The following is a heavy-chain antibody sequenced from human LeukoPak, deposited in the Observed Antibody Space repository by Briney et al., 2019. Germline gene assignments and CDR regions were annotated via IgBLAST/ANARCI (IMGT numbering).Heavy chain of an antibody. D-gene: IGHD3-9*01. Sequence: PGRSLRLSCAASGFTFSSYAMHWVRRAPGKGLEWVAVISYDGSNKYYADSVKGRFTISRDNSKNTLYLQMNSLRAEDTAVYYCARDSVVLRYFEWAYYYYGMDVWGQGTTVTVSS. J-gene: IGHJ6*02. CDR2: ISYDGSNK. CDR1: GFTFSSYA. CDR3: ARDSVVLRYFEWAYYYYGMDV. V-gene: IGHV3-30*04.